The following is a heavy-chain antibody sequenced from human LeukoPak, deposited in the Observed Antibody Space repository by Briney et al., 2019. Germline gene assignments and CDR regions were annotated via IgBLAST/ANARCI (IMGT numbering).Heavy chain of an antibody. CDR1: GFNFPNAY. Sequence: GGSLRLSCAASGFNFPNAYMSWVRQAPGKGLEWVGRIISNSAGGTTDYAAPVKGGFTISRDDSKNTLYLQTNSLKTEDTAVYYCTTLYRLDPWGQGTLVTVSS. V-gene: IGHV3-15*01. J-gene: IGHJ5*02. CDR3: TTLYRLDP. D-gene: IGHD2-8*01. CDR2: IISNSAGGTT.